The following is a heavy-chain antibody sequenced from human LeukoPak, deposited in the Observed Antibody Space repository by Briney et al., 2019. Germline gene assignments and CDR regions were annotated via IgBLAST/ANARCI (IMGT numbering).Heavy chain of an antibody. CDR1: GGSISSSGYS. J-gene: IGHJ5*02. CDR3: ARGSRKFDP. Sequence: SQTLSLTCTVSGGSISSSGYSWTWIRQPPGKGLEWIGYIYHSGSTFYNPSLKSRVTISVDTSKNQFSLKLSSVTAADTAVYYCARGSRKFDPWGQGTLVTVSS. V-gene: IGHV4-30-2*01. CDR2: IYHSGST.